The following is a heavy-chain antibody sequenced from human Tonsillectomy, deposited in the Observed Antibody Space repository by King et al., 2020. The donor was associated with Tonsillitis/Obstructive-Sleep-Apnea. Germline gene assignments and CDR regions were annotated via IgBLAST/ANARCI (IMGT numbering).Heavy chain of an antibody. Sequence: QLVESGGGVVQPGRSLRLSCAASGFTFSSYAMHWVRQAPGKGLEWVAVISYDGSNKYYADSVKGRFTISRDNSKNTLYLQMNSLRAEDTAVYYCARDPTWDYYYGMDVWGQGTTVTVSS. CDR2: ISYDGSNK. CDR1: GFTFSSYA. V-gene: IGHV3-30*04. D-gene: IGHD7-27*01. J-gene: IGHJ6*02. CDR3: ARDPTWDYYYGMDV.